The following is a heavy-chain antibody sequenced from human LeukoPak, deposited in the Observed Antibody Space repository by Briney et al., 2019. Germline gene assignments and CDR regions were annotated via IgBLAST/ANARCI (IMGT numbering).Heavy chain of an antibody. D-gene: IGHD3-3*01. V-gene: IGHV1-69*05. CDR1: GGTFSSYA. CDR3: AREATIFGVVIITYYFDY. J-gene: IGHJ4*02. CDR2: IIPIFGTA. Sequence: GSSVKVSFRASGGTFSSYAISWVRQAPGQGLEWMGRIIPIFGTANYAQKFQGRVTITTDESTSTAYMELSSLRSEDTAVYYCAREATIFGVVIITYYFDYWGQGTLVTVSS.